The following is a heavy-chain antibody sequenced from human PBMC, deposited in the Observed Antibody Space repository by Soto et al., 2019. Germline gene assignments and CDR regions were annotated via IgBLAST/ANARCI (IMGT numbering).Heavy chain of an antibody. J-gene: IGHJ4*02. CDR3: ASDLPWGIAVAGIDY. Sequence: QVQLVESGGGVVQPGRSLRLSCAASGFTFSSYGMHWVRQAPGKGLEWVAVIWYDGSNKYYADSVKGRFTISRDNSKKTLYLQLNSLGAEDTAVYYCASDLPWGIAVAGIDYWGQGTLVTVYS. CDR1: GFTFSSYG. CDR2: IWYDGSNK. V-gene: IGHV3-33*01. D-gene: IGHD6-19*01.